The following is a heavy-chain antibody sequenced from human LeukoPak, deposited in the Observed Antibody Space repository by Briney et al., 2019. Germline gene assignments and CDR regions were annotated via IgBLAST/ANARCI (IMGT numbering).Heavy chain of an antibody. CDR3: AKVPGYQLPTQYYYYYYYMDV. CDR1: GFTFSSYG. V-gene: IGHV3-30*02. J-gene: IGHJ6*03. CDR2: IWYDGSNK. Sequence: PGGSLRLSCAASGFTFSSYGMHWVRQAPGKGLEWVAVIWYDGSNKYYADSVKGRFTISRDNSKNTLYLQMNSLRAEDTAVYYCAKVPGYQLPTQYYYYYYYMDVWGKGTTVTVSS. D-gene: IGHD2-2*01.